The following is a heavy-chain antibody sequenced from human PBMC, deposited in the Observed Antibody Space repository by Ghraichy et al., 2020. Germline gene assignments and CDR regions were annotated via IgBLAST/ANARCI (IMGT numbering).Heavy chain of an antibody. V-gene: IGHV1-18*01. CDR3: ARDPGTSPGDDWFDP. D-gene: IGHD2-2*01. CDR1: GDTFRIHG. CDR2: IDFNKGNT. Sequence: ASVKVSCKASGDTFRIHGISWVRQASGQGLEWMGWIDFNKGNTNYAQKFQGRATMITDTSTITVYMELRSLRLEDTAVYYCARDPGTSPGDDWFDPWGQGTLVNVSS. J-gene: IGHJ5*02.